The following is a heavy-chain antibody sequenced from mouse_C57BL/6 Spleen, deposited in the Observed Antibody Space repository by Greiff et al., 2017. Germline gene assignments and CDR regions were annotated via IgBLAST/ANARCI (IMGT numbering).Heavy chain of an antibody. CDR2: IDPETGGT. J-gene: IGHJ4*01. CDR1: GYTFTDYE. D-gene: IGHD1-1*01. Sequence: QVQLQQPGAELVRPGASVTLSCKASGYTFTDYEMHWVKQTPVHGLEWIGDIDPETGGTAYNQKFKCKAILTADKSSSTAYMELRSLTSDDCAVYYCTRVATVVAKDYAMDDWGQGTSVTVSS. CDR3: TRVATVVAKDYAMDD. V-gene: IGHV1-15*01.